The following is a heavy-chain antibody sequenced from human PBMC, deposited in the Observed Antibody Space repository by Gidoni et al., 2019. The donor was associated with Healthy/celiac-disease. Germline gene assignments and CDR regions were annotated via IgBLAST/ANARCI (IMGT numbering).Heavy chain of an antibody. CDR1: GFTFSSYA. J-gene: IGHJ4*02. Sequence: EVQLLESGGGLVQPGGSLSLSCAASGFTFSSYAMSWVRQAPGKGLEWVSAISGSGGSTYYADSVKGRFTISRDNSKNTLYLQMNSLRAEDTAVYYCAKEVEGYCSGGSCPPFDYWGQGTLVTVSS. V-gene: IGHV3-23*01. CDR3: AKEVEGYCSGGSCPPFDY. D-gene: IGHD2-15*01. CDR2: ISGSGGST.